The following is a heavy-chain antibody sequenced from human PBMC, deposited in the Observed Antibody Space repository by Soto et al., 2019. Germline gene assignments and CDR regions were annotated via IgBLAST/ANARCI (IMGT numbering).Heavy chain of an antibody. CDR1: GGSISSGGYY. V-gene: IGHV4-31*03. CDR2: IYYSGST. J-gene: IGHJ6*03. CDR3: ARGRFIRTSFMGV. Sequence: SETLSLTCTVSGGSISSGGYYWSWIRQHPGKGLEWIGYIYYSGSTYYNPSLKSRVTISVDTSKNQFSLKLSSVTAADTAVYYCARGRFIRTSFMGVWGKGTTVTVSS. D-gene: IGHD2-2*01.